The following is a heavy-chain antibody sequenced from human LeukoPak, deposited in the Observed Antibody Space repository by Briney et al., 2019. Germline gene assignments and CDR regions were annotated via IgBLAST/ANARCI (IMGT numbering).Heavy chain of an antibody. CDR1: GFTFSSYS. Sequence: PGGSLRLSCAASGFTFSSYSMNWVRQAPGKGLEWVSSISSSSYIYYADSVKGRFTISRDNAKNSLYLQMNSLRAEDTAVYYCARDPPDFWSGMGDYWGQGTLVTVSS. CDR3: ARDPPDFWSGMGDY. D-gene: IGHD3-3*01. CDR2: ISSSSYI. V-gene: IGHV3-21*01. J-gene: IGHJ4*02.